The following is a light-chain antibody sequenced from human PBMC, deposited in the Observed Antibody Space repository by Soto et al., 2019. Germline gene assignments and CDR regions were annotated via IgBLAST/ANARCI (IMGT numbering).Light chain of an antibody. Sequence: DIQMTQSPSTLSGSVGDRVTITCRASQTISSWLAWYQQKPGKAPKLLIYKASTLKSGVPSRFSGSGSGTEFTLTISCLPPDDFATYYCQHYNCYSEAFGQGTNVELK. J-gene: IGKJ1*01. V-gene: IGKV1-5*03. CDR1: QTISSW. CDR2: KAS. CDR3: QHYNCYSEA.